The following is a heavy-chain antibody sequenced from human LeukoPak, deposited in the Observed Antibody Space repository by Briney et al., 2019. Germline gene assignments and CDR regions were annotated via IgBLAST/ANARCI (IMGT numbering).Heavy chain of an antibody. J-gene: IGHJ6*02. CDR3: ARLRYSTSYYHHGMDV. Sequence: SETLSLTCTVSGGSIRSYSWSWIRQPPGKGLEWIGYIYDSGNTNYNPSLKSRVTMSVDTSRDQFSLKVSSVTAADTAVYYCARLRYSTSYYHHGMDVWGQGTTVTVSS. D-gene: IGHD3-9*01. CDR1: GGSIRSYS. CDR2: IYDSGNT. V-gene: IGHV4-59*01.